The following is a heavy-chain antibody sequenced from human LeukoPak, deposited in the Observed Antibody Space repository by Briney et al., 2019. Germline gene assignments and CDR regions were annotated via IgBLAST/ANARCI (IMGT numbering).Heavy chain of an antibody. V-gene: IGHV6-1*01. CDR3: ARDSGWLIDY. Sequence: SQTLSLTCALSGDSFSSNSAAWSWIRQSPSRGLEWLGRTYYRSKLYNGYAVSVKSRITINQDTSKNQFSLQMNSVTPEDTAVYYCARDSGWLIDYWGQGTLVTVSS. CDR2: TYYRSKLYN. D-gene: IGHD6-19*01. J-gene: IGHJ4*02. CDR1: GDSFSSNSAA.